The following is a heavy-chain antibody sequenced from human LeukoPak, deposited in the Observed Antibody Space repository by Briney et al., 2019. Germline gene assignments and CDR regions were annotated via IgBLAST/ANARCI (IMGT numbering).Heavy chain of an antibody. CDR3: ARDPGYCGGDCYGGDFDY. CDR2: IIPILGIA. V-gene: IGHV1-69*04. J-gene: IGHJ4*02. D-gene: IGHD2-21*02. CDR1: GGTFSSYA. Sequence: SVKVSCKASGGTFSSYAISWVRQAPGQGLEWMGRIIPILGIANYAQKFQGRVTITADKSTSTAYMELSSLRSEDTAVYYCARDPGYCGGDCYGGDFDYWGQGTLVTVSS.